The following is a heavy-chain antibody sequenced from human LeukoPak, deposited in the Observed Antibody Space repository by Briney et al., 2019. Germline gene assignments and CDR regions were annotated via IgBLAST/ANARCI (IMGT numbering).Heavy chain of an antibody. D-gene: IGHD3-10*01. CDR3: AKDCGRFVDY. V-gene: IGHV3-33*06. CDR1: GFTFSSYG. Sequence: PGGSLRLSCAASGFTFSSYGMHWVRQAPGKGLEWVAVICYDGSNKYYADSVKDRFTISRDNSKNTLYLQMNSLRAEDTAVYYCAKDCGRFVDYWGQGTLVTVSS. CDR2: ICYDGSNK. J-gene: IGHJ4*02.